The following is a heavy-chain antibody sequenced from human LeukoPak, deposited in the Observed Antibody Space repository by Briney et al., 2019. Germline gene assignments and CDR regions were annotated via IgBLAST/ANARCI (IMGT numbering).Heavy chain of an antibody. J-gene: IGHJ3*02. CDR2: IWYDGSTK. CDR1: GFTLSSYG. Sequence: PGRSLRLSCAASGFTLSSYGMHWVRQAPGKGLEWVALIWYDGSTKYYADSVKGRFTISRDNSKNTLYLQMNSLRAEDTAVYYCARDRGMTHDAFDIWGQGTMVTVSS. CDR3: ARDRGMTHDAFDI. V-gene: IGHV3-33*01. D-gene: IGHD5-24*01.